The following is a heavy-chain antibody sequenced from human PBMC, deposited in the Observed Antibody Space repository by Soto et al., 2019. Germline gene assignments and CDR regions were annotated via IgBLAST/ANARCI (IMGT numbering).Heavy chain of an antibody. J-gene: IGHJ3*02. D-gene: IGHD5-18*01. V-gene: IGHV4-31*03. CDR1: GGSISSGGYY. Sequence: QVQLQESGPGLVKPSQTLSLTCTVSGGSISSGGYYWTWIRQHPGKGLEWIGHIYYIWTTHYIPSIQSRVTISLDTSKNRFSLKLTSVTAADTALYYCARGGYIYGSDAFDIWGQGTMVTVSS. CDR2: IYYIWTT. CDR3: ARGGYIYGSDAFDI.